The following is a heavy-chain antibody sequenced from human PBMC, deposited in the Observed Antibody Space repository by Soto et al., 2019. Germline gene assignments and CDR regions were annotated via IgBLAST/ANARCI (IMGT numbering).Heavy chain of an antibody. CDR2: ISYDGSNK. Sequence: QVPLVESGGGVVQPGRSLRLSCAASGFTFSSYGMHWVRQAPGKGLEWVAVISYDGSNKYYADSVKGRFTISRDNSKNTLYLKMNSLRAEDTAVYYCAKATGIAVAGTIEWYYYYGMDVWGQGTTVTVSS. CDR1: GFTFSSYG. J-gene: IGHJ6*02. D-gene: IGHD6-19*01. V-gene: IGHV3-30*18. CDR3: AKATGIAVAGTIEWYYYYGMDV.